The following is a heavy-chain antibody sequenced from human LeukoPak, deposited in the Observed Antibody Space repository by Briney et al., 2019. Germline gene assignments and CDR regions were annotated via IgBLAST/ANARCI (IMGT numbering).Heavy chain of an antibody. D-gene: IGHD6-19*01. Sequence: GESLRLSCAASGFTFSSYAMHWVRQAPGKGLEWVAVISYDGSNKYYADSVKGRFTISRDNSKNTLYLQMNSLRAEDTAVYYCAKGTVAGLYYYYGMDVWGQGTTVTVSS. CDR3: AKGTVAGLYYYYGMDV. J-gene: IGHJ6*02. CDR2: ISYDGSNK. CDR1: GFTFSSYA. V-gene: IGHV3-30-3*01.